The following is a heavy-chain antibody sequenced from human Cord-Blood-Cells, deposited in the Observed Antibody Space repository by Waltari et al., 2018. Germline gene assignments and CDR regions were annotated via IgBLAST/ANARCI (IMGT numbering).Heavy chain of an antibody. Sequence: QVQLQQWGAGLLKPSETLSLTCAVYGGSFSGYYWSWIRQPPGKGLEWIGEINHSASTNYNPSLKSRVTISVDTSKNQFSLKLSSVTAADTAVYYCARVNYYGSGSYTIDYWGQGTLVTVSS. CDR3: ARVNYYGSGSYTIDY. V-gene: IGHV4-34*01. D-gene: IGHD3-10*01. J-gene: IGHJ4*02. CDR2: INHSAST. CDR1: GGSFSGYY.